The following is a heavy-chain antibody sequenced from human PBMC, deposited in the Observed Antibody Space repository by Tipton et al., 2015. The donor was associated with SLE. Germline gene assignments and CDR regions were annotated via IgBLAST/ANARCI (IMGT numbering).Heavy chain of an antibody. Sequence: TLSLTCSVYGDSLSGQYWSWIRQPPGKGLEWIGSIYYSGSTYYNPSLKSRVTISVDTSKNQFSLKLSSVTAADTAVYYCARGFLYDGFQVWGQGTLVTVSS. CDR3: ARGFLYDGFQV. V-gene: IGHV4-39*07. D-gene: IGHD2-2*02. J-gene: IGHJ1*01. CDR2: IYYSGST. CDR1: GDSLSGQY.